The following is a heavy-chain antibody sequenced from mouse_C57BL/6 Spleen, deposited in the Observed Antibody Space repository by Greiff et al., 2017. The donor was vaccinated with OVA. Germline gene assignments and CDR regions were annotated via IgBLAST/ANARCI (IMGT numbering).Heavy chain of an antibody. CDR1: GYTFTSYG. J-gene: IGHJ2*01. D-gene: IGHD3-3*01. CDR2: LYPRSGNT. CDR3: AKGTLFDD. V-gene: IGHV1-81*01. Sequence: QVQLKQSGAELARPGASVKLSCKASGYTFTSYGISWVKQRTGQGLEWIGELYPRSGNTYYNEKFKGKATLTADKSSSTAYMELRSLTSEDSAVYFCAKGTLFDDWGQGTTLTVSS.